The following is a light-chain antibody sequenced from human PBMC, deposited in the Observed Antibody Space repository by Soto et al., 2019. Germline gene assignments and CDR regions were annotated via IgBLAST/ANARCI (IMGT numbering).Light chain of an antibody. CDR1: SSNIGSNT. J-gene: IGLJ7*01. CDR3: AAWDDSLNGAL. Sequence: QSVLTQPPSASGTPGQRVTISCSGSSSNIGSNTVNWYQQLPGTAPKLLIYSNNQRPSGVPDRFSGSKSGNSASLAIIGLQSEYEDDYYCAAWDDSLNGALFGGGTQRTVL. CDR2: SNN. V-gene: IGLV1-44*01.